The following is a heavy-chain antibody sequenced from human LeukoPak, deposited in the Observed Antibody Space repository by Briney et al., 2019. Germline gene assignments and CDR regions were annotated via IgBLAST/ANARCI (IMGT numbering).Heavy chain of an antibody. V-gene: IGHV1-69*01. CDR2: IIPIFGTA. Sequence: GASVKVSCKASGGTFSSYAISWVRQAPGQGLEWMGGIIPIFGTANYAQKFQGRVTITADESTSTAYMELSSLRSEDTAVYYCAVKRLWFGELPFDYWGQGTLVTVSS. J-gene: IGHJ4*02. CDR1: GGTFSSYA. D-gene: IGHD3-10*01. CDR3: AVKRLWFGELPFDY.